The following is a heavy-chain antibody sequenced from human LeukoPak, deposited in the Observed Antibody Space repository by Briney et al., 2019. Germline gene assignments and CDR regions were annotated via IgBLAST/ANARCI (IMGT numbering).Heavy chain of an antibody. J-gene: IGHJ4*02. CDR2: IYYSGST. CDR1: GGSISSNSYY. CDR3: ARETYYYDSSGYYYVYYFDY. V-gene: IGHV4-39*02. D-gene: IGHD3-22*01. Sequence: SETLSLTCAVSGGSISSNSYYWGWIRQPPGKGLEWIGSIYYSGSTYYNPSLKSRVTISVDTSKNQFSLKLSSVTAADTAVYYCARETYYYDSSGYYYVYYFDYWGQGTLVTVSS.